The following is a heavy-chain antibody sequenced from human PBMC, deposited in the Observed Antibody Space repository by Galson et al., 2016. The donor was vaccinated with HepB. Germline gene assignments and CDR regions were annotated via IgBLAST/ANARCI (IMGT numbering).Heavy chain of an antibody. D-gene: IGHD6-13*01. CDR3: TSSSSWAFDY. Sequence: CAISGDSVSRNTAAWHWIRQSPSRGLQWLGRIYYRSKWYNEYAMSVKSRISINTDTSKNQFSLQLNSVTPEDTAIYYCTSSSSWAFDYWGQGTLVTVSS. CDR1: GDSVSRNTAA. CDR2: IYYRSKWYN. J-gene: IGHJ4*02. V-gene: IGHV6-1*01.